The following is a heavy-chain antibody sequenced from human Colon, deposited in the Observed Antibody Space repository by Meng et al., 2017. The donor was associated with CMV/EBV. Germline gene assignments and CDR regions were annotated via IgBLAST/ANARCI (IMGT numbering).Heavy chain of an antibody. Sequence: QVKLVQSGAGVMKPGSSVKVSCNASGGTFDTATFNWVRQAPGQGLGWMGGIIPMFGSPSYSQKFRGRVTITADELEVNSLRSEDTAVYYCARGKQAGFDLWGQGTLVTVSS. CDR3: ARGKQAGFDL. D-gene: IGHD6-13*01. CDR1: GGTFDTAT. J-gene: IGHJ5*02. CDR2: IIPMFGSP. V-gene: IGHV1-69*01.